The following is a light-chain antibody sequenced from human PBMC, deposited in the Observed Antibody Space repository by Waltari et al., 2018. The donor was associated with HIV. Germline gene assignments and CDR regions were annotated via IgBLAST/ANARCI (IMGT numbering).Light chain of an antibody. J-gene: IGLJ3*02. CDR3: SSLTLTHTVA. CDR2: GVT. CDR1: ISDIGLYAF. Sequence: QSALTQPASVSGSAGQSITLSCTGTISDIGLYAFVSWYRPYPGNAPQRIIFGVTSRPTGVTSRFSGSKSGNTASLTISGLQAEDEADYYCSSLTLTHTVAFGGGTKVTV. V-gene: IGLV2-14*01.